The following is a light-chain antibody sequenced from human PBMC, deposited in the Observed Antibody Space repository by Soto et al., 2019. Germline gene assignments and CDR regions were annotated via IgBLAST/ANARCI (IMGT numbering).Light chain of an antibody. CDR3: TSFTSGSTPYV. CDR2: DVT. V-gene: IGLV2-14*03. CDR1: SSDVGAYNY. Sequence: QSVLTQPPSASGSPGRSVTISCTGTSSDVGAYNYVSWYQQHPGKAPKLMIYDVTHRTSGVSDRFSGSRSGNTASLTISGLQAEDEADYYCTSFTSGSTPYVLGTGTKVTVL. J-gene: IGLJ1*01.